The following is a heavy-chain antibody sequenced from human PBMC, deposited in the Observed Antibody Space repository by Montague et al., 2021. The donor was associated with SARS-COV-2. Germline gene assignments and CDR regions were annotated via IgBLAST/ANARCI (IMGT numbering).Heavy chain of an antibody. CDR2: IWYDGSNK. CDR1: GFTFSSYG. CDR3: AKESGWGAFDI. V-gene: IGHV3-33*06. J-gene: IGHJ3*02. Sequence: SLRLSCAASGFTFSSYGMHWVRQAPGKGLEWVAVIWYDGSNKYYADSVKGRFTISRDNSENTLYLQMNSLRAEDTAVYYCAKESGWGAFDIWGQGTMVTVSS. D-gene: IGHD1-26*01.